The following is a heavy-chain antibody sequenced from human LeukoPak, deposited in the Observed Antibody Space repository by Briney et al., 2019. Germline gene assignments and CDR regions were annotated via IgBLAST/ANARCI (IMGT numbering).Heavy chain of an antibody. CDR2: VYSRGST. Sequence: PSETLSLTCTVSGGSISSSSFYWGWIRQPPGKGLEWIGSVYSRGSTYYTPSLKSRVTISIDTSKNQFSLRLTSVTATDTAVYYCARDDFWTGYYTFAYWSQGTLVPVSS. J-gene: IGHJ4*02. V-gene: IGHV4-39*07. CDR3: ARDDFWTGYYTFAY. D-gene: IGHD3/OR15-3a*01. CDR1: GGSISSSSFY.